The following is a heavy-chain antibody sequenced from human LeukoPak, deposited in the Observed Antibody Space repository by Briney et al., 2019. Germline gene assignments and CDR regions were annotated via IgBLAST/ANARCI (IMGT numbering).Heavy chain of an antibody. CDR1: GYTFTSYY. J-gene: IGHJ6*02. D-gene: IGHD2-2*03. Sequence: ASVKVSCKASGYTFTSYYMHWVRQAPGQGLEWMGWISAYNGNTNYAQKLQGRVTMTTDTSTSTAYMELRSLRSDDTAVYYCARDTYQNSGYCSSTSCYSYYYGMDVWGQGTTVTVSS. V-gene: IGHV1-18*04. CDR3: ARDTYQNSGYCSSTSCYSYYYGMDV. CDR2: ISAYNGNT.